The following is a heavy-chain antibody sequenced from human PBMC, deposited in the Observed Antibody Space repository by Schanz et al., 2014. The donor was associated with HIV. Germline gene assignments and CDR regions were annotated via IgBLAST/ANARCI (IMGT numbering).Heavy chain of an antibody. V-gene: IGHV1-18*04. Sequence: QVQLVQSGTEVSKPGTSVKVSCKTSGYAFSDYYLHWVRQAPGQGLEWMGWISAYKGNTNYAQKLQGRVTMTTDTSTNTAYMELRRLRSDDTAVYYCARDLRVVPAASDNWFDPWGQGTLVTVSS. D-gene: IGHD2-2*01. CDR1: GYAFSDYY. J-gene: IGHJ5*02. CDR3: ARDLRVVPAASDNWFDP. CDR2: ISAYKGNT.